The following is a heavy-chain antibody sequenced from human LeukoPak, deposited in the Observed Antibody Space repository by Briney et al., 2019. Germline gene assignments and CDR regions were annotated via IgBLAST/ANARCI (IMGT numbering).Heavy chain of an antibody. V-gene: IGHV1-2*02. CDR2: INPNSGGT. CDR3: ATLSSGYSYGPNFDY. Sequence: ASVKVSCKASGYTFTGYYMHWVRQAPGQGLEWMGWINPNSGGTNYAQKFQGRVTMTRDTSISTAYMELSRLRSDDTAVYYCATLSSGYSYGPNFDYWGQGTLVTVSS. J-gene: IGHJ4*02. CDR1: GYTFTGYY. D-gene: IGHD5-18*01.